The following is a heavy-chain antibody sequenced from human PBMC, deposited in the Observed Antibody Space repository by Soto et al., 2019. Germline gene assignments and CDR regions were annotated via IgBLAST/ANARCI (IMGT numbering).Heavy chain of an antibody. Sequence: QVELQESGPGLVKPSGTLSLTCVVSGNSICTTNWWSWVRQSPGKGLEWIGEIYHSGSTNSNPSLKRRVTISVDKHKNQFSLKLNSVTAAGTAVYYCARDVGYHYYGSPSGKFEFWGQGTLVTVSS. CDR2: IYHSGST. CDR3: ARDVGYHYYGSPSGKFEF. CDR1: GNSICTTNW. D-gene: IGHD4-17*01. J-gene: IGHJ4*02. V-gene: IGHV4-4*02.